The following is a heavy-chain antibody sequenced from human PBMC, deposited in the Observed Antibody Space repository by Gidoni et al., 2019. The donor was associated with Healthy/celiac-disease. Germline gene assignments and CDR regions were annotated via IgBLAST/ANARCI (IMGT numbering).Heavy chain of an antibody. V-gene: IGHV3-53*01. D-gene: IGHD5-12*01. CDR3: AREESGYDYAFDY. CDR1: GFTVSSNY. CDR2: LYSGGST. J-gene: IGHJ4*02. Sequence: EVQLVESGGGLIQPGGSLRLCCAAYGFTVSSNYMSWVRQAPGKGLEWVAVLYSGGSTYYADSVKGRFTISRDNSKNTLYLQMNSLRAEDTAVYYCAREESGYDYAFDYWGQGTLVTVSS.